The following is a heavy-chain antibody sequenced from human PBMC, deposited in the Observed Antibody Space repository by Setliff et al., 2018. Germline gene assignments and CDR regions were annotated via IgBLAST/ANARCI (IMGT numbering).Heavy chain of an antibody. CDR3: ARSRAGHSGH. Sequence: KPSETLSLTCAVYGGSFSGYYWSWIRQPPGKGLEWIGEINHSGSTNYNPYLKSRVTISVDTSKNQFFLTLSSVTAADTAVYYCARSRAGHSGHWGQGTLVTVSS. D-gene: IGHD6-19*01. J-gene: IGHJ4*02. CDR1: GGSFSGYY. V-gene: IGHV4-34*01. CDR2: INHSGST.